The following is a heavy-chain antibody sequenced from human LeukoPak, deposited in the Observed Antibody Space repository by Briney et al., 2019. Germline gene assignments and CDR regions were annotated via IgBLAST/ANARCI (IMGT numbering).Heavy chain of an antibody. V-gene: IGHV4-61*02. D-gene: IGHD6-6*01. CDR3: ARESIAARGNAFDI. Sequence: PSETLSLTCTVSGGSISSGDYYWSWIRQPAGKGLEWIGRIYTSGSTNYNPSLKSRVTISVDTSKNQFSLKLSSVTAADTAVYYCARESIAARGNAFDIWGQGTMVTVSS. J-gene: IGHJ3*02. CDR1: GGSISSGDYY. CDR2: IYTSGST.